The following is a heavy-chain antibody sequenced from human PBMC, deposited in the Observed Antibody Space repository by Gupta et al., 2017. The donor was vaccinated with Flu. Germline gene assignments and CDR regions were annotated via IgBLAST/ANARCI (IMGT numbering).Heavy chain of an antibody. CDR1: ALTFSSYA. Sequence: EVQLLESGGGLVQPGGSLRLSCAASALTFSSYAMILVRQAPGKGREWVSAISGSGGSTYYADSMKGRFTISRDNSKNTLYLQMNSLRAEDTAVYYCAKRSGGNSGPFDYWGQGTLVTVSS. J-gene: IGHJ4*02. V-gene: IGHV3-23*01. CDR2: ISGSGGST. CDR3: AKRSGGNSGPFDY. D-gene: IGHD4-23*01.